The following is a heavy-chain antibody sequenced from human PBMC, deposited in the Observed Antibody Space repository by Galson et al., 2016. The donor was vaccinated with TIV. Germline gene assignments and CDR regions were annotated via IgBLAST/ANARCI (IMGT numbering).Heavy chain of an antibody. CDR3: ARAPGYTGYSYGYFDS. D-gene: IGHD5-18*01. CDR2: ICAGDSDT. CDR1: GYSFTSNW. Sequence: QSGAEVTKPGESLKISCKVSGYSFTSNWIAWVRQMPGKGLEWMGIICAGDSDTRYSPSFQGQVTISADESVSTAYLQWSNLKASDSAMYFCARAPGYTGYSYGYFDSWGRGTLVTVSS. V-gene: IGHV5-51*03. J-gene: IGHJ4*02.